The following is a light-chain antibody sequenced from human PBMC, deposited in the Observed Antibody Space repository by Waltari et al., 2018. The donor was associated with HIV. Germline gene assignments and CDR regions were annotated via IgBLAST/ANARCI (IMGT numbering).Light chain of an antibody. V-gene: IGKV3D-15*01. CDR2: DAS. CDR3: QQYKNWPLT. J-gene: IGKJ4*01. Sequence: EIVMTQSPGPLSVSPGEGASLSCRASQSVSTSLAWYQQKPGQTPTLIVYDASTRATGVPDRFSGGGSGTDFTLTISSLQSEDFVVYYCQQYKNWPLTFGGGTKVETK. CDR1: QSVSTS.